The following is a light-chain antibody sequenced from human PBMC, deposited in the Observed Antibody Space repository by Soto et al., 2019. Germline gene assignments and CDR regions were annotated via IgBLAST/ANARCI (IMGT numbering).Light chain of an antibody. CDR1: QSFSDY. J-gene: IGKJ2*01. CDR3: QQRSNWPPMYT. V-gene: IGKV3-11*01. Sequence: EIVLTQSPATLSLSPGERATLSCRSSQSFSDYLAWYQQKPGQAPRLLIYVASNRATGIPARFSGSGSGTDFTLTISSLEPEDFAVYYCQQRSNWPPMYTFGQGTKLEIK. CDR2: VAS.